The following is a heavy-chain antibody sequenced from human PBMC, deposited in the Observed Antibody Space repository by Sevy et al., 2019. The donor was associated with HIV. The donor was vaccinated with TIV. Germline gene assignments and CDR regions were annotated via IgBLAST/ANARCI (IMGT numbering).Heavy chain of an antibody. CDR3: STDPIIVLLVTDGMDV. V-gene: IGHV3-15*01. D-gene: IGHD2-8*01. CDR1: GFTFTYAW. CDR2: IKSRADGGTI. J-gene: IGHJ6*02. Sequence: GGSLRLSCAASGFTFTYAWMSWVRQAPGKGLEWVGRIKSRADGGTIDHAAPVKGRFTISRDDSKNTLYLQMNSLKTEDTAVYYCSTDPIIVLLVTDGMDVWGQGTTVTVSS.